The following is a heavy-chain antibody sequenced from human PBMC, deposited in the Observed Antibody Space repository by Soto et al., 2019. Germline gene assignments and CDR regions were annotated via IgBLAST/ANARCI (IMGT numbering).Heavy chain of an antibody. D-gene: IGHD6-13*01. V-gene: IGHV1-69*13. CDR2: IIPIFGTT. J-gene: IGHJ4*02. CDR3: ARVISSWYKDYFDY. Sequence: GASVKVSCKASGITSTTYAISWVRQAPGQGLEWMGGIIPIFGTTNYAQRFQGRVTITADESTSTAYMELSSLRSEDTAVYYCARVISSWYKDYFDYWGQGTLVTVSS. CDR1: GITSTTYA.